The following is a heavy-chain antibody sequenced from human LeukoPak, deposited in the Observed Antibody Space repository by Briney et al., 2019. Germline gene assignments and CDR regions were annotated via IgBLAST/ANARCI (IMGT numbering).Heavy chain of an antibody. D-gene: IGHD3-10*01. Sequence: GKSLKISCKGSGYSFTSYWIGWVSQMPGKVLEWMVMIYPGDSDTRYSPSFQGQVTISADKSNSTAYLQWSSLKASDTAMYYCARTELRRRGLLWFGDAFDIWGQGTMVTVSS. CDR1: GYSFTSYW. J-gene: IGHJ3*02. V-gene: IGHV5-51*01. CDR3: ARTELRRRGLLWFGDAFDI. CDR2: IYPGDSDT.